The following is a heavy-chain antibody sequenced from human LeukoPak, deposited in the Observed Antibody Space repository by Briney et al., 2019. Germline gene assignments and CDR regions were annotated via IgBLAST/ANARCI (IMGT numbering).Heavy chain of an antibody. J-gene: IGHJ4*02. D-gene: IGHD3-22*01. CDR3: ARVTYYYDSSGFHFDY. CDR2: ISYDGSNK. V-gene: IGHV3-30-3*01. CDR1: GFTFSSYA. Sequence: GGSLRLSCAASGFTFSSYAMHWVRQAPGKGLEWVAVISYDGSNKYYADSVKGRFTISRDNSKNTLYLQMNSLRAEDTAVYYCARVTYYYDSSGFHFDYWGQGTLVTVSS.